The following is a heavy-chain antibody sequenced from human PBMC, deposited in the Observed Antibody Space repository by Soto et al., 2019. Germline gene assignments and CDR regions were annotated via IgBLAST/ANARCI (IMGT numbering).Heavy chain of an antibody. V-gene: IGHV3-73*01. Sequence: GGSLRLSCAASGFTFSGSAMHWVRQASGKGLEWVGRIRSKANSYATAYAASVKGRFTISRDDSKNTAYLQMNSLKTEDTAVYYCTRRGSSSWKGYYFDYWGQGTLVTVSS. CDR2: IRSKANSYAT. CDR3: TRRGSSSWKGYYFDY. J-gene: IGHJ4*02. CDR1: GFTFSGSA. D-gene: IGHD6-13*01.